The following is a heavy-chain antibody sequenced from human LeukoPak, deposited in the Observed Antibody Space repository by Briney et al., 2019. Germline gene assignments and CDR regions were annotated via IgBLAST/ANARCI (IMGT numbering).Heavy chain of an antibody. J-gene: IGHJ4*02. Sequence: PSETLSLTCTVSGGSVSRYYWNWIRQPPGKGLEWIGEINHRGSTKYNPSLKSRVTISVDTSKNQFSLNLRSATAADTAAYYCARGDILTGYSYWGQGTLVTVSS. CDR2: INHRGST. V-gene: IGHV4-34*01. CDR1: GGSVSRYY. D-gene: IGHD3-9*01. CDR3: ARGDILTGYSY.